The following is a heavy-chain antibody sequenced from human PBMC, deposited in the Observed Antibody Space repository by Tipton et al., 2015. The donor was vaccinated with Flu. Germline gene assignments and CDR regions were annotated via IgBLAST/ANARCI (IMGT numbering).Heavy chain of an antibody. CDR2: VYYDGSNK. J-gene: IGHJ6*02. D-gene: IGHD2-2*01. Sequence: RSLRLSCAASGFTFSDYAMHWVRQGPGKGLEWVAVVYYDGSNKYYADPVKGRFAISRDNSKNMLYLQMNSLRAEDTAVYYCAKGISPYCSKNSCQGARYYYGMDVWGQGTTVTVSS. CDR1: GFTFSDYA. CDR3: AKGISPYCSKNSCQGARYYYGMDV. V-gene: IGHV3-30*09.